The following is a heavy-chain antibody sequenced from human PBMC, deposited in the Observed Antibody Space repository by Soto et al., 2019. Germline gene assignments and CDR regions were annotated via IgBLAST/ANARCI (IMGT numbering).Heavy chain of an antibody. CDR2: IIPIFGTA. CDR1: GGTFSSYA. D-gene: IGHD2-2*01. Sequence: QVQLVQSGAEVKKPGSSVKVSCKASGGTFSSYAISWVRQAPGQGLEWMGGIIPIFGTANYAQKFQGRVTINADESTSTAYMELSSLRSEDTAVYYCARGGLGYCSSTSCYGRRGLDPWGQGTLVTVSS. J-gene: IGHJ5*02. V-gene: IGHV1-69*01. CDR3: ARGGLGYCSSTSCYGRRGLDP.